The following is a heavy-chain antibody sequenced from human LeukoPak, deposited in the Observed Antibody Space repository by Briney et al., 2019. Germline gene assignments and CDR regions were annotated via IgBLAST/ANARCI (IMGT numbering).Heavy chain of an antibody. CDR1: GYTFTSYD. Sequence: ASVKVSWKASGYTFTSYDINWVRQATGQGLEWMGWMNPNSGNTGYAQKFQGRVTMTRNTSISTAYMELSSLRSEDTAVYYCARGADYYDSSGSQFDYWGQGTLVTVSS. CDR2: MNPNSGNT. J-gene: IGHJ4*02. CDR3: ARGADYYDSSGSQFDY. V-gene: IGHV1-8*01. D-gene: IGHD3-22*01.